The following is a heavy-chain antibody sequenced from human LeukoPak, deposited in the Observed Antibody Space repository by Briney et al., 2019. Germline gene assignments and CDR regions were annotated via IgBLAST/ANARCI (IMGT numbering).Heavy chain of an antibody. D-gene: IGHD3-22*01. CDR2: ISSSSSYI. V-gene: IGHV3-21*01. CDR1: GFTFSSYS. J-gene: IGHJ4*02. CDR3: RSWVYYDSSGYEPFDY. Sequence: GGSLRLSCAASGFTFSSYSMNWVRQAPGKGLEWVSSISSSSSYIYYADSVKGRFTISRDNAKNSLYLQMNSLRAEDTAVYYCRSWVYYDSSGYEPFDYWGQGTLVTVSS.